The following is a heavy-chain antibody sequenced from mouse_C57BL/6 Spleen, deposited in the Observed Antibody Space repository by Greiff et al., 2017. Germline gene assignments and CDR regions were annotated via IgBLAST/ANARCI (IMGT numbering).Heavy chain of an antibody. CDR2: IYPGDGDT. CDR1: GYAFSSYW. V-gene: IGHV1-80*01. D-gene: IGHD2-4*01. CDR3: ARLGDYDGYAMDY. J-gene: IGHJ4*01. Sequence: VQLQQSGASVKISCKASGYAFSSYWMNWVKQRPGKGLEWIGQIYPGDGDTNYNGKFKGKATLTADKSSSTAYMQLSSLTSEDSAVYFCARLGDYDGYAMDYWGQGTSVTVSS.